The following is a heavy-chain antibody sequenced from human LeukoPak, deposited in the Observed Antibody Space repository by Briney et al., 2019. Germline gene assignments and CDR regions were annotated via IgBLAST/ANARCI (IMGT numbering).Heavy chain of an antibody. CDR1: GGSISSSSYY. J-gene: IGHJ4*02. CDR3: ASIDYGSVFDY. D-gene: IGHD4-17*01. CDR2: IYYSGST. V-gene: IGHV4-39*07. Sequence: SETLSLTCTVSGGSISSSSYYWGWIRQPPGKGLEWIGSIYYSGSTYYNPSLKSRVTISVDTSKNQFSLKLSSVTAADTAVYYCASIDYGSVFDYWGQGTLVTVSS.